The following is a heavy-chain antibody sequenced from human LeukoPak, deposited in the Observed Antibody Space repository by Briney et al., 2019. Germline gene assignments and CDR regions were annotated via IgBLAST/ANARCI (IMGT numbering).Heavy chain of an antibody. D-gene: IGHD3-3*01. Sequence: GGSLRLSCAASGFTVGSNYMSWVRQAPGEGLEWVSVFYSGGSTYHADSVKGRFTISRDNSKNTLYLQMNSLRAEDMAVYYCAICAVYGNDFWAGDDTHPPADAFDIWGQGTMVTVSS. CDR3: AICAVYGNDFWAGDDTHPPADAFDI. CDR2: FYSGGST. V-gene: IGHV3-53*01. J-gene: IGHJ3*02. CDR1: GFTVGSNY.